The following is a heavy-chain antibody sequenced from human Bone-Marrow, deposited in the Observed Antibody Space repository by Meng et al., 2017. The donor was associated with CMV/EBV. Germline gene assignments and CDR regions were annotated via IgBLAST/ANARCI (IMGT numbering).Heavy chain of an antibody. Sequence: ASVKVSCKASGYTFSSYYIHWVRQAPGQGLEWMGIINPSGGTTSYAQKFQGRVTMTRDTSTSTVYMELSSLRSDDTAVYYCARRESYSSSPRWGMDVWGQGTTVTVSS. J-gene: IGHJ6*02. CDR3: ARRESYSSSPRWGMDV. V-gene: IGHV1-46*01. D-gene: IGHD6-6*01. CDR2: INPSGGTT. CDR1: GYTFSSYY.